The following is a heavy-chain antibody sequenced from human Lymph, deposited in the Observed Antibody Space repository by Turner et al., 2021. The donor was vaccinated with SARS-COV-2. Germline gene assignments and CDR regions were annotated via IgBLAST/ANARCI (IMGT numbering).Heavy chain of an antibody. D-gene: IGHD3-22*01. V-gene: IGHV3-30*04. CDR2: ISYDERDK. Sequence: QVQLVESGGGVVQPGTSLRLTCAASGFTFSSYAMHWVRQAPGKGLEWVAFISYDERDKYYADSVKGRFTFSRDNSKNTLYLRMNSLRAEDTAVYNCARDRDSSGWVDYWGQGTLVTVSS. J-gene: IGHJ4*02. CDR3: ARDRDSSGWVDY. CDR1: GFTFSSYA.